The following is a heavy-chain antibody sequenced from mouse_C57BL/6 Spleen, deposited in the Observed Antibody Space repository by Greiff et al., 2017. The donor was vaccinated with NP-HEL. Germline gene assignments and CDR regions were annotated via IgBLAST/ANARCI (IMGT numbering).Heavy chain of an antibody. CDR1: GFTFSSYT. J-gene: IGHJ2*01. Sequence: EVMLVESGGGLVKPGGSLKLSCAASGFTFSSYTMSWVRQTPEKRLEWVATISGGGGNTYYPDSVKGRFTISRDNAKNTLYLQMSSLRSEDTALYYCARQGTTDYFDYWGQGTTLTVSS. CDR2: ISGGGGNT. D-gene: IGHD1-1*01. CDR3: ARQGTTDYFDY. V-gene: IGHV5-9*01.